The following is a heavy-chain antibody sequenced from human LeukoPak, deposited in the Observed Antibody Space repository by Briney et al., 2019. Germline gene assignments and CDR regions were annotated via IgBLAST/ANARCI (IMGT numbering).Heavy chain of an antibody. CDR2: IKQDGSVK. D-gene: IGHD1-26*01. V-gene: IGHV3-7*01. CDR1: GFTFSSYW. Sequence: QSGGSLGLSCAASGFTFSSYWMSWVRQAPGMGLQWVANIKQDGSVKTYVDSVKGRFTISRDNAKNSLYLQMNSLRGEDTAVYYCATFLGATFFDHWGQGTLVSVSS. CDR3: ATFLGATFFDH. J-gene: IGHJ4*02.